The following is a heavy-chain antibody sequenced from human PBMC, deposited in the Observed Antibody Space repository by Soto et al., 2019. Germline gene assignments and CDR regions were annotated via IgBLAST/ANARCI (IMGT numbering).Heavy chain of an antibody. CDR2: IIPILGIA. CDR1: GGTFSSYT. CDR3: ARAVVVPAAMMGDYFDY. J-gene: IGHJ4*02. V-gene: IGHV1-69*02. Sequence: QVQLVQSGAEVKKPGSSVKVSCKASGGTFSSYTISWERQAPGQGLEWMGRIIPILGIANYAQKFQGRVTITADKSTSTAYMELSSLRSEDTAVYYCARAVVVPAAMMGDYFDYWGQGTLVTVSS. D-gene: IGHD2-2*01.